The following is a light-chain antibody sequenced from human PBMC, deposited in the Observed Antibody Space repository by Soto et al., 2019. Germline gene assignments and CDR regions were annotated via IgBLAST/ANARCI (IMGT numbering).Light chain of an antibody. Sequence: ESVLTQSPGTLSLSPGERATLSCRASQSVSSSYLAWYQQKPGQSPRLLIYGASNRATGIPARFSGSGSGTDFILTISSLEPEDSAVYYCQQRNFWPITFGQGTRLEI. CDR1: QSVSSSY. CDR3: QQRNFWPIT. J-gene: IGKJ5*01. V-gene: IGKV3D-20*02. CDR2: GAS.